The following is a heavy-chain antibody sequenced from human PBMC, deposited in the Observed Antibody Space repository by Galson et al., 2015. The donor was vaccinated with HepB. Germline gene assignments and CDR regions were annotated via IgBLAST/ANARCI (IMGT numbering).Heavy chain of an antibody. CDR1: GGSISSSNW. CDR3: ARRRSVPYSSGWYGNYYYYGMDV. D-gene: IGHD6-19*01. V-gene: IGHV4-4*02. J-gene: IGHJ6*02. Sequence: SETLSLTCAVSGGSISSSNWWSWVRQPPGKGLEWIGEIYHSGSTNYNPSLKSRVTISVDKSKNQFSLKLSSVTAADTAVYYCARRRSVPYSSGWYGNYYYYGMDVWGQGTTVTVSS. CDR2: IYHSGST.